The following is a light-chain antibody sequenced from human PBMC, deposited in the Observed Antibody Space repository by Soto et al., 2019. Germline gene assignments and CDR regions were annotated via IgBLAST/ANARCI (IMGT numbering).Light chain of an antibody. Sequence: QSVLTQRPSASGSPGQSVTISCAGTRDDVGGYNYVSWYQHHPGKAPKLLIYEVTKRPSGVPDRFSGSKSGNTAYLTVSGLRAEDEALYYCSSYVVSNVVFFGGGTKPPS. V-gene: IGLV2-8*01. CDR2: EVT. J-gene: IGLJ2*01. CDR1: RDDVGGYNY. CDR3: SSYVVSNVVF.